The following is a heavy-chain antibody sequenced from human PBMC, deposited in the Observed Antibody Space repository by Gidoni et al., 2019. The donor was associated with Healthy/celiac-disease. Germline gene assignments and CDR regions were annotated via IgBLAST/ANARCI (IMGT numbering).Heavy chain of an antibody. V-gene: IGHV4-61*02. J-gene: IGHJ4*02. D-gene: IGHD2-15*01. CDR2: IYTSGST. CDR3: ARDLGYCSGGSCYPGGFIDY. CDR1: GGSISSGSYY. Sequence: QVQLQESGPGLVKPSQTLSLTCTVSGGSISSGSYYCSWIRQPAGKGLEWIGRIYTSGSTNYNPSLKSRVTISVDTSKNQFSLKLSSVTAADTAVYYCARDLGYCSGGSCYPGGFIDYWGQGTLVTVSS.